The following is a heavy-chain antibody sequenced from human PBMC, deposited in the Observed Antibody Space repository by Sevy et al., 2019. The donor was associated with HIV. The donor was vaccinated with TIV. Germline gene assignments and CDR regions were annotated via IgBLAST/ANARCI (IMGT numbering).Heavy chain of an antibody. V-gene: IGHV4-59*13. CDR3: ARVSIAAAGDFDY. Sequence: SETLSLTCSVSGGSISNNYWSWIRQPPGKGLEWIGYIYYSGSTNYNPSLKSRVTISVDTSKNQFSLKLSSVTAADTAVYYCARVSIAAAGDFDYWGQGTLVTVSS. CDR1: GGSISNNY. CDR2: IYYSGST. J-gene: IGHJ4*02. D-gene: IGHD6-13*01.